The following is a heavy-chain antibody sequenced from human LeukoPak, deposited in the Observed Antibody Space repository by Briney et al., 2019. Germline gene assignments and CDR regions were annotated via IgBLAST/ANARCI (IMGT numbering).Heavy chain of an antibody. V-gene: IGHV4-38-2*01. D-gene: IGHD2-8*01. CDR3: ARVWNY. J-gene: IGHJ4*02. Sequence: SETLSLTCAVSGYSISSGYCWGWIRQPPGKGLEWIGSIYHSGSTYYNPSLKSRVTISVDTSKNQFSLKLSSVTAADTAVYYCARVWNYWGQGTLVTVSS. CDR1: GYSISSGYC. CDR2: IYHSGST.